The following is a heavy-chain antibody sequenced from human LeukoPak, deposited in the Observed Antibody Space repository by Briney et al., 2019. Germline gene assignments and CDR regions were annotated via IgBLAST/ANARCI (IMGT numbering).Heavy chain of an antibody. D-gene: IGHD1-26*01. CDR2: IWNDGSDE. V-gene: IGHV3-33*01. J-gene: IGHJ3*02. CDR1: GFTFSKYA. CDR3: AFEIGRSQGAFDI. Sequence: GGSLRLSCAASGFTFSKYAMHWVRQTPGKGLEWVAAIWNDGSDENYADSVKGRFTISSDMYLQMNSLRVEDTAVYDCAFEIGRSQGAFDIWGQGTMITVSS.